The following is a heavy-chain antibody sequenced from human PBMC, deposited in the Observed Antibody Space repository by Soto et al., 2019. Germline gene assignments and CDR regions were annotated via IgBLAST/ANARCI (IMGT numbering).Heavy chain of an antibody. J-gene: IGHJ5*01. CDR1: GFTFSSYW. CDR3: ARDPSEGRVGNWFES. CDR2: IKQDGTEI. V-gene: IGHV3-7*01. Sequence: GGSLRLSCVASGFTFSSYWMSWVSQAPGGGLEWVANIKQDGTEIHYVESVKGRFTIFRDNAKNILYLEMYALRTEDTAVYYCARDPSEGRVGNWFESCGQGTLVTVSS. D-gene: IGHD2-2*01.